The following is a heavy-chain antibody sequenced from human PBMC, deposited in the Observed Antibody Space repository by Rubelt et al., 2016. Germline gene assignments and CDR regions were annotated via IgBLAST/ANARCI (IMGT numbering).Heavy chain of an antibody. CDR2: ISVYNGNT. Sequence: QVQLAQSGAEVKKPGASVKVSCKASGYTFNSYGISWVRQAPGQGLEWMGWISVYNGNTNYAQKLQGGVTMTTDTATSTADIGLRSLRSDDTAVYYCARGTMVRGAPDVWGQGTTVTVSS. D-gene: IGHD3-10*01. CDR3: ARGTMVRGAPDV. CDR1: GYTFNSYG. V-gene: IGHV1-18*01. J-gene: IGHJ6*02.